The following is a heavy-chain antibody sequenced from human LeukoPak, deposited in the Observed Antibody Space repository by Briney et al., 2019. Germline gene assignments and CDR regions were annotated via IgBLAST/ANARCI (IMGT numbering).Heavy chain of an antibody. V-gene: IGHV3-53*01. D-gene: IGHD2-15*01. Sequence: GGSLRLSCAASGFTVSSNYMSWVRQAPGKGLEWGSVIYSVGSTYYADSVKGRFTISRDNSKNPLSLQMTSTRAEDTAVYYCARDGGSRKGAFDIWGQGTMVTVSS. CDR1: GFTVSSNY. CDR3: ARDGGSRKGAFDI. J-gene: IGHJ3*02. CDR2: IYSVGST.